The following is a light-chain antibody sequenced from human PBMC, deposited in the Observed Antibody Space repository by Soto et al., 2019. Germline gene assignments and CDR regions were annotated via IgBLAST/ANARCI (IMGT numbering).Light chain of an antibody. CDR2: EVS. CDR3: SSYTSSSTWV. V-gene: IGLV2-14*01. CDR1: SSDVGGYNY. Sequence: QSALTQPASVSGSPGQSITISCTGTSSDVGGYNYVSWYQQHPDKAPKLMIYEVSNQPSGVSNRFSGSKSGNTASLTISGLQAEDEADYYCSSYTSSSTWVFGGGTKLTVL. J-gene: IGLJ3*02.